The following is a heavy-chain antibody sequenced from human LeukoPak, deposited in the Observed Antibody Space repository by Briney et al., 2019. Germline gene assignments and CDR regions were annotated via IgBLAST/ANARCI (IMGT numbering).Heavy chain of an antibody. J-gene: IGHJ6*03. Sequence: TSETLSLTCTVSGGSISSSSYYWGWIRQPPGKGLEWIGSIYYSGSTYYNPSLKSRVTISVDTSKNQFSLKLSSVTAADTAVYYCATLGAERYFDWLLRPYYYMDVRGKGTTVTISS. D-gene: IGHD3-9*01. CDR1: GGSISSSSYY. V-gene: IGHV4-39*01. CDR3: ATLGAERYFDWLLRPYYYMDV. CDR2: IYYSGST.